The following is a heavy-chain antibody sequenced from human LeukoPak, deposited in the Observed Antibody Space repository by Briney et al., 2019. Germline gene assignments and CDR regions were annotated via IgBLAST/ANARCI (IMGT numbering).Heavy chain of an antibody. CDR3: ARGWTGATGTSLSKGWFDP. V-gene: IGHV1-46*01. D-gene: IGHD1-7*01. CDR1: GYTFTSYY. J-gene: IGHJ5*02. Sequence: ASVKVSCKASGYTFTSYYMHWVRQAPGQGLEWMGIINPSGGSTSYAQKLQGRVTMTTDTSTSTAYMELRSLRSDDTAVYYCARGWTGATGTSLSKGWFDPWGQGTLVTVSS. CDR2: INPSGGST.